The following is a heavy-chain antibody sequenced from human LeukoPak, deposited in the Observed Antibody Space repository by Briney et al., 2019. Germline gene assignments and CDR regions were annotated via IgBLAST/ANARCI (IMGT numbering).Heavy chain of an antibody. Sequence: GGSLRLSCAASGFAFSSYGMHWVRQAPGKGLEWVAVISYDGSNKYFADSVKGRFTISRDNSKNTLYLQMNSLRAEDTAVYYCAKDSGMALAGILRSFDIWGQGTMVTVS. D-gene: IGHD6-19*01. CDR2: ISYDGSNK. J-gene: IGHJ3*02. CDR3: AKDSGMALAGILRSFDI. CDR1: GFAFSSYG. V-gene: IGHV3-30*18.